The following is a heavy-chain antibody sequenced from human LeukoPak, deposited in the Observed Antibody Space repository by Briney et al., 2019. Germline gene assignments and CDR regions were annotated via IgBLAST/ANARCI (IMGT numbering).Heavy chain of an antibody. CDR1: GGSVSSYY. CDR2: IYYSGST. D-gene: IGHD5-12*01. Sequence: PSETLSLTCTVSGGSVSSYYWTWIRQPPGKGLEWLGYIYYSGSTNYNPSLKSRVTISVDTSKNQFSLKLSSVTAADTAVYYCASLRGYSGYDPFDCGSQGALVTVSS. V-gene: IGHV4-59*08. J-gene: IGHJ4*02. CDR3: ASLRGYSGYDPFDC.